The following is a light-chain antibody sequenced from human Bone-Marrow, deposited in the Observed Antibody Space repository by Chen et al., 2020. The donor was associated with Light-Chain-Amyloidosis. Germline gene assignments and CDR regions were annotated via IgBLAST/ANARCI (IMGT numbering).Light chain of an antibody. J-gene: IGLJ3*02. V-gene: IGLV2-14*01. Sequence: QSALTQPASVSGSPEESITISCIGTSSDVGGYNYVSSYQQHPGKAPKLIIYEISHRPSGVPNRFSGSKSGNTASLTISGLHPEDEADYYCSSFTSLNTLVFGGGTKLTVL. CDR2: EIS. CDR3: SSFTSLNTLV. CDR1: SSDVGGYNY.